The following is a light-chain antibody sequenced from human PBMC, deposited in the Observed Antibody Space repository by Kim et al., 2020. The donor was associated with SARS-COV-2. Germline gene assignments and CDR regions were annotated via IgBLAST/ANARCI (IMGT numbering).Light chain of an antibody. Sequence: GKTARITCGGNNIGSKSVHWYQQKPGQAPVLVIYYDSDRPSGIPERFSGSNSGNTATLTISRVEAGDEADYYCQVWDSSSDHPRGVFGTGTKVTVL. CDR2: YDS. V-gene: IGLV3-21*04. CDR1: NIGSKS. J-gene: IGLJ1*01. CDR3: QVWDSSSDHPRGV.